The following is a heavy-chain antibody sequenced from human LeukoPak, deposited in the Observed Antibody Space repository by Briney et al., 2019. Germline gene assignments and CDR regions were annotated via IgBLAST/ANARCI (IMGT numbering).Heavy chain of an antibody. CDR3: ARDQPIAVAGYFDY. CDR2: ISSSSSYI. CDR1: GFTFSSYS. D-gene: IGHD6-19*01. J-gene: IGHJ4*02. V-gene: IGHV3-21*01. Sequence: GGSLRLSCAASGFTFSSYSMNWVRQAPGKGLEWVSSISSSSSYIYYADSVKGRFTIPRDNAKNSLYLQMNSLRAEDTAVYYCARDQPIAVAGYFDYWGQGTLVTVSS.